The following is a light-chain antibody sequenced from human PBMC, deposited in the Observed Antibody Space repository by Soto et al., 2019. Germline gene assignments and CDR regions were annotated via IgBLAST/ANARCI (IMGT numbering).Light chain of an antibody. J-gene: IGLJ1*01. CDR2: DVS. CDR1: SSDVGGYNY. V-gene: IGLV2-14*03. Sequence: QSALTQPASVSGSPGQSITISCTGTSSDVGGYNYVSWHQHHPGKAPKLLIYDVSNRPSGVSNRFSGSKSDNTASLTISGLQPEDEADYYCSSYTTSNTRQIVFGTGTKLTVL. CDR3: SSYTTSNTRQIV.